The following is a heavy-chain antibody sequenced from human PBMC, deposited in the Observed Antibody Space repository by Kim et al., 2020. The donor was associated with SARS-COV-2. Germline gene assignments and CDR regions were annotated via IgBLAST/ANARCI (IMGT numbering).Heavy chain of an antibody. CDR1: GGSISSNSDF. D-gene: IGHD1-1*01. J-gene: IGHJ5*01. CDR3: ARRVAGFLGSLDPGGAIVS. CDR2: IYHSGST. V-gene: IGHV4-39*01. Sequence: SETLSLTCTVSGGSISSNSDFWDWIRQPPGMGLEWIGSIYHSGSTHYNPSLKSRVTISLDASKNLFFLDLTSVTAADTAVYYCARRVAGFLGSLDPGGAIVSWGQGTLVTVSS.